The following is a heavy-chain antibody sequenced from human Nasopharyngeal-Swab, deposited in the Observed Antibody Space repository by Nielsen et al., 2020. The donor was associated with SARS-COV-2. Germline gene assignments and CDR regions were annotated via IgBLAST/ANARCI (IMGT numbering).Heavy chain of an antibody. CDR3: ARDDNRGGDAFDI. Sequence: SETLSLTCTVSGGSISGYYWSWIRQPPGKGLEWIGSLSYSGSTNYNPSLKSRVTISLDTSMNQFSLTLYSLTAADTAVYYCARDDNRGGDAFDIWGQGTVVTVSS. CDR2: LSYSGST. V-gene: IGHV4-59*12. CDR1: GGSISGYY. J-gene: IGHJ3*02. D-gene: IGHD1-14*01.